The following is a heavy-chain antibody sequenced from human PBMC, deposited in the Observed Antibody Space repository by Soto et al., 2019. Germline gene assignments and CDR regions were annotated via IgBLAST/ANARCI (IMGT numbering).Heavy chain of an antibody. J-gene: IGHJ3*01. Sequence: PGESLKISCKASGYKFTTFWLNWVRQTPGKGLEWLGRIDPTDSFTNYSPPFEGHVTISVDRSISTAYLQWNSLQASDTAIYYCARQASGGSRDAFDVWDQGTTVTVSS. CDR1: GYKFTTFW. CDR3: ARQASGGSRDAFDV. D-gene: IGHD2-15*01. V-gene: IGHV5-10-1*01. CDR2: IDPTDSFT.